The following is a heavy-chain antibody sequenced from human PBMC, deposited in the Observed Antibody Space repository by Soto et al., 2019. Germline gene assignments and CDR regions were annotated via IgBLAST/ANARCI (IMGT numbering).Heavy chain of an antibody. CDR2: INHSGST. J-gene: IGHJ4*02. CDR3: ARVPFRYYPIVLMVYAIDY. V-gene: IGHV4-34*01. D-gene: IGHD2-8*01. CDR1: GGSFSGYY. Sequence: QVQLQQWGAGLLKPSETLSLTCAVYGGSFSGYYWSWIRQPPGKGLEWIGEINHSGSTNYNPSLKSRVTISVDTSKYQFSLKLSSVTAADTAVYYCARVPFRYYPIVLMVYAIDYWGQGTLVTVSS.